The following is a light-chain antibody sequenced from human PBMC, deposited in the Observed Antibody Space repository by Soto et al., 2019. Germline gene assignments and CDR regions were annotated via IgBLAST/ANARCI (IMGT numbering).Light chain of an antibody. CDR3: SSYTRSSNLVV. V-gene: IGLV2-14*03. Sequence: QSALTQPASVSGSPGQSITISCTGSSSDVGGYNYVSWYQRNPDKAPKLMIYDVTDRPSGVSDRFSGSKSGNTASLTISGLQAEDEAEYYCSSYTRSSNLVVFGGGTKVTVL. CDR2: DVT. J-gene: IGLJ2*01. CDR1: SSDVGGYNY.